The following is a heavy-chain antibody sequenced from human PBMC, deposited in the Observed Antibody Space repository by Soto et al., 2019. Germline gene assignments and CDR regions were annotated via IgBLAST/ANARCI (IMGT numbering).Heavy chain of an antibody. CDR1: GGTFSSYA. CDR3: ARGTPPPLYYDFWSGSPGYGMDV. D-gene: IGHD3-3*01. J-gene: IGHJ6*02. V-gene: IGHV1-69*06. Sequence: ASVKVSCKASGGTFSSYAISWVRQAPGQGLEWMGGIIPIFGTANYAQKFQGRVTITADKSTSTAYMELSSLRSEDTAVYYCARGTPPPLYYDFWSGSPGYGMDVWGQGTTVTVSS. CDR2: IIPIFGTA.